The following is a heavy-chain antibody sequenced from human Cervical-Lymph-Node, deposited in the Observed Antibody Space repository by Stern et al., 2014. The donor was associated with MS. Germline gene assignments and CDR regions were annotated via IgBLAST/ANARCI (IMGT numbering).Heavy chain of an antibody. V-gene: IGHV3-21*01. CDR2: IRSSSSYI. CDR1: GFTFSSYS. J-gene: IGHJ4*02. D-gene: IGHD3-3*01. Sequence: EVQLVEAGGGLVKPGGSLRLSCAASGFTFSSYSMNWVRKAPGKGLEWVSSIRSSSSYIYYADSGKGRFTISRDNAKNSLYLQMNSLRAEDTAVYYCARELGANYDSNWGQGTLVTVSS. CDR3: ARELGANYDSN.